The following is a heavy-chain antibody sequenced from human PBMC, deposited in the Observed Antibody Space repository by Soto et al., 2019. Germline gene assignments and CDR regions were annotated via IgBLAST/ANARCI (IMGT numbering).Heavy chain of an antibody. D-gene: IGHD5-12*01. CDR1: WFAFNTFD. CDR3: ASAEVAAFDY. Sequence: PVGSLRLSCVASWFAFNTFDFHWVRQAPGKGLDWVAGISYDGRNKNYGDSVKGRFTISRDDSRNTLFLQMNSLRVEDTAMYFCASAEVAAFDYWGQGALVTVSS. V-gene: IGHV3-30*03. J-gene: IGHJ4*02. CDR2: ISYDGRNK.